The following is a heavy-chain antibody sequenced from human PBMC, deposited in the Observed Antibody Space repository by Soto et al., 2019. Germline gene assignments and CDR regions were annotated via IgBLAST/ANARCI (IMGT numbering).Heavy chain of an antibody. J-gene: IGHJ4*02. CDR3: ARLQAAVPHY. CDR1: GDSISGSPYF. Sequence: QLQLQESGPGLVKPSETLSLTCTVSGDSISGSPYFWGWIRQPPGKGLEWIASIFYDGYTYYTPSLKSRAIISVDTSKKQFSLKLTSVAAADTAIYFCARLQAAVPHYWGQGTLVIVSS. V-gene: IGHV4-39*01. D-gene: IGHD6-13*01. CDR2: IFYDGYT.